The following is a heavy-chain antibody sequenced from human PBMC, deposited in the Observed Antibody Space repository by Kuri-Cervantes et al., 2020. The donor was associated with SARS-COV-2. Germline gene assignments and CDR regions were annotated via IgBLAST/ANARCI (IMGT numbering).Heavy chain of an antibody. V-gene: IGHV4-61*05. CDR1: GGSISSSSYY. Sequence: SETLSLTCTVSGGSISSSSYYWSWIRQPPGKGLEWIGYIYYSGSTNYNPSLKSRVTISVDTSKNQFSLKLSSVTAADTAVYYCARTGGLGYYYDSSGYWGAFDIWGQGTMVTVSS. D-gene: IGHD3-22*01. CDR2: IYYSGST. J-gene: IGHJ3*02. CDR3: ARTGGLGYYYDSSGYWGAFDI.